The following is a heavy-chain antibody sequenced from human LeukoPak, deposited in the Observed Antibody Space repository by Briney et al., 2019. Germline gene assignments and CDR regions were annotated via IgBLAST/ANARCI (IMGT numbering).Heavy chain of an antibody. V-gene: IGHV3-30*04. J-gene: IGHJ4*02. CDR2: ISYDGSNK. D-gene: IGHD2-15*01. CDR1: GFTFSSYA. CDR3: ARDGFCSGGSCSPEMDY. Sequence: GGSLRLSCAASGFTFSSYAMHWVRQAPGKGLEWVAVISYDGSNKYYADSVKGRFTIPRDNSKNTLYLQMNSLRAEDTAVYYCARDGFCSGGSCSPEMDYWGQGTLVTVSS.